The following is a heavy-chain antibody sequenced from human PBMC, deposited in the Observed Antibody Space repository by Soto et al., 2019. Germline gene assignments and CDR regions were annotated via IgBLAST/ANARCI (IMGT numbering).Heavy chain of an antibody. CDR1: GYTTSSYG. Sequence: QVQLVQSGAEVKKSGASVKVSCKASGYTTSSYGISWVRQAPGQGLEWMGWISGINGNTRYAEKVQGRVTLSTDTSTRTAYMELRSLRSDDTAVYYWASGASGSYYVPIDYWGQGTLVTVSS. CDR3: ASGASGSYYVPIDY. J-gene: IGHJ4*02. V-gene: IGHV1-18*01. CDR2: ISGINGNT. D-gene: IGHD1-26*01.